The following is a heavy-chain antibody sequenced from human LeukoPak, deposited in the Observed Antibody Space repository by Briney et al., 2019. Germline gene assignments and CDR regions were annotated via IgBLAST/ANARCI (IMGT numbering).Heavy chain of an antibody. D-gene: IGHD3-9*01. J-gene: IGHJ6*04. Sequence: SVKVSCKASGGTFSSYAISWVRQAPGQGLEWMGGIIPIFGTANYAHKFQGRVTITADKSTSTAYMELSSLRSEDTAVYYCARDLKVLRYFDWLSQDYYYYGMDVWGKGTTVTVSS. CDR3: ARDLKVLRYFDWLSQDYYYYGMDV. CDR2: IIPIFGTA. CDR1: GGTFSSYA. V-gene: IGHV1-69*06.